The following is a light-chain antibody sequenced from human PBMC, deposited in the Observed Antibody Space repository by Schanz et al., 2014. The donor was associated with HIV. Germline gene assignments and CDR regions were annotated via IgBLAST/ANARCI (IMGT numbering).Light chain of an antibody. CDR1: RSDVGGYDR. J-gene: IGLJ3*02. Sequence: QSALTQPRSVSGSPGQSVTISCSGSRSDVGGYDRVSWYQQRPGEAPNVIIYDVSKRPSGVPDRFSGSKSGNTASLTISGLQAEDEADYYCSSYTSSSTLGGVFGGGTKLTVL. CDR3: SSYTSSSTLGGV. V-gene: IGLV2-11*01. CDR2: DVS.